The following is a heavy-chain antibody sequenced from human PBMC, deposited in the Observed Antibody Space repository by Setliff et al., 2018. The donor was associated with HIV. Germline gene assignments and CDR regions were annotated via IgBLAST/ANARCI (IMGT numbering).Heavy chain of an antibody. J-gene: IGHJ6*03. CDR1: GYTFTSYY. D-gene: IGHD2-15*01. CDR3: ASPRSAGTYQGAFYYFLDV. CDR2: INPSGGST. V-gene: IGHV1-46*01. Sequence: GASVKVSCKASGYTFTSYYMHWVRQAPAQGLEWMGIINPSGGSTSYAQKFQGRVTMTRDTSTSTVYMELSDLRSEDTAVYYCASPRSAGTYQGAFYYFLDVWGRGTTVTVSS.